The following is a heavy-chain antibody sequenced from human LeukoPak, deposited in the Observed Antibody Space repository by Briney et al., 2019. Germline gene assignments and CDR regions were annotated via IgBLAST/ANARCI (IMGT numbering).Heavy chain of an antibody. CDR3: AKDTGYGSGGYYNGGPDY. CDR2: ISGSGGST. D-gene: IGHD3-10*01. Sequence: GGSLRLSCAASGFTFSSYAMSWVRQAPGKGLEWVSAISGSGGSTYYADSVKGRFTISRDNSKNTLYLQMNSLRAEDTAVYYCAKDTGYGSGGYYNGGPDYWGQGTLVTVSS. CDR1: GFTFSSYA. J-gene: IGHJ4*02. V-gene: IGHV3-23*01.